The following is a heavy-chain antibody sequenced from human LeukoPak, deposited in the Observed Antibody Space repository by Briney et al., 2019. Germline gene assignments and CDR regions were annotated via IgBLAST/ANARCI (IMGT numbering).Heavy chain of an antibody. CDR1: GFTFSSYS. J-gene: IGHJ5*02. D-gene: IGHD1-1*01. CDR3: AKTTRSRGQQGDWFDP. Sequence: GGSLRLSCAASGFTFSSYSMNWVRQAPGKGLEWVSYISSSSSTIYYADSVKGRFTISRDNSKNTLYLQMNSLRAEDTAVYYCAKTTRSRGQQGDWFDPWGQGTLVTVSS. V-gene: IGHV3-48*01. CDR2: ISSSSSTI.